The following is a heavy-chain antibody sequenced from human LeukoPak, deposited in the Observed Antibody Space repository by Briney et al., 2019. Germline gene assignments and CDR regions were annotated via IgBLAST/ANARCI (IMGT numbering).Heavy chain of an antibody. CDR1: GASISSYY. Sequence: SETLSLTCTVSGASISSYYYNWIRQTAGRGLEWIGRLYISGSTDYNPSLKSRVTISVDTSKNQFSLKLSSVTAADTAVYFCARDLSGSLYFDYWARESWSPSP. V-gene: IGHV4-4*07. J-gene: IGHJ4*02. CDR3: ARDLSGSLYFDY. CDR2: LYISGST. D-gene: IGHD3-10*01.